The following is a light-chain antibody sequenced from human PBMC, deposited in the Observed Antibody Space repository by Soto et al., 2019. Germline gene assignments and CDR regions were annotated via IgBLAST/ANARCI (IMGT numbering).Light chain of an antibody. CDR1: SSDVGSFSY. CDR2: EVT. J-gene: IGLJ1*01. CDR3: SSYTTSSSYV. V-gene: IGLV2-14*01. Sequence: QSVLTQPASVSGSPGQSIAISCTGTSSDVGSFSYVSWYQQHPGKAPKLLIYEVTKRPSGVSHRFSGSKSGNTASLTISGLQAEDEADYYCSSYTTSSSYVFGTGTKVTV.